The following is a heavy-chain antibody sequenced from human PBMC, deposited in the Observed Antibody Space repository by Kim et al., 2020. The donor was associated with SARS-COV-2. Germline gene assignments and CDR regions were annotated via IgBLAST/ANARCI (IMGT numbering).Heavy chain of an antibody. D-gene: IGHD5-12*01. V-gene: IGHV1-2*02. J-gene: IGHJ4*02. CDR3: AGSGYSGYEFGGEGY. CDR2: INPNSGGT. CDR1: GYTFTGYY. Sequence: ASVKVSCKASGYTFTGYYMHWVRQAPGQGLEWMGWINPNSGGTNYAQKFQGRVTMTRDTSISTAYMELSRLRSYDTAVYYCAGSGYSGYEFGGEGYWGQGTLVTVSS.